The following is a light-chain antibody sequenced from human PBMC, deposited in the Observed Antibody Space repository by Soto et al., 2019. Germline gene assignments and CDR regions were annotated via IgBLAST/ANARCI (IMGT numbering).Light chain of an antibody. V-gene: IGKV3-11*01. Sequence: EIVLTQSPATLSLSPGNRATLSCRASQSVSSYLAWYQQKPGQAPRLLIYDASNRATGIPARFSGSGSGTDFTLTITCLEPEDFAVYYCQQRSNWPSTFGGGTKVEIK. CDR2: DAS. CDR1: QSVSSY. J-gene: IGKJ4*01. CDR3: QQRSNWPST.